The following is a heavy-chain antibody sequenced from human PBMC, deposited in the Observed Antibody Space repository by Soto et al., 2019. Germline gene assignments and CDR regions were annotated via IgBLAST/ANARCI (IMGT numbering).Heavy chain of an antibody. CDR2: FYNSGSP. Sequence: PSERMSITCTVCGGSVSSAFYYWSWIRQPPGKRLEWIGCFYNSGSPNYDPSLKSRVTFSVDTSKNQFSLELSSVTAADSAVYYCARSNYFGSGSFFLGDNWFDPWGQGTLVTVSS. CDR1: GGSVSSAFYY. CDR3: ARSNYFGSGSFFLGDNWFDP. J-gene: IGHJ5*01. D-gene: IGHD3-10*01. V-gene: IGHV4-61*01.